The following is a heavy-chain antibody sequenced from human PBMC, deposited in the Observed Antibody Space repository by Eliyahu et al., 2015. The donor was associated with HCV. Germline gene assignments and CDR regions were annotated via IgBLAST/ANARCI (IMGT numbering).Heavy chain of an antibody. CDR3: ARYYYYDSSGPGY. D-gene: IGHD3-22*01. CDR2: IWYDGSNK. Sequence: QVQLVESGGGVVQPGRSLRLSCAASGFTFSSYGMXWVRQAPGKGLEWVAVIWYDGSNKYYADSVKGRFTISRDNSKNTLYLQMNSLRAEDTAVYYCARYYYYDSSGPGYWGQGTLVTVSS. J-gene: IGHJ4*02. V-gene: IGHV3-33*01. CDR1: GFTFSSYG.